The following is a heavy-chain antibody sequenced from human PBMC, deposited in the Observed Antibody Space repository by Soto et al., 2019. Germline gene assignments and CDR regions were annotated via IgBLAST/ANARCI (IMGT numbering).Heavy chain of an antibody. J-gene: IGHJ6*02. D-gene: IGHD5-18*01. Sequence: GGSLRLSCAASGFTFSIYWMHWVRQAPGKGLVWVSRINSDGRSTSYADSVKGRFTISRDNAKNTLYLQMNSLRDEDTDVYYCAREWDGFSYGYYYYGMDVWGQGTTVTVSS. V-gene: IGHV3-74*01. CDR1: GFTFSIYW. CDR3: AREWDGFSYGYYYYGMDV. CDR2: INSDGRST.